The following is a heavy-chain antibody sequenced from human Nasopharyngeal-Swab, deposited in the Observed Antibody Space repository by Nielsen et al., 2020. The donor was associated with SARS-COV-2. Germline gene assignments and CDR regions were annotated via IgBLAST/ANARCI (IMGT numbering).Heavy chain of an antibody. CDR1: GYTFTGYY. CDR3: ARYSNYYYYYGMDV. Sequence: ASVKVSCKASGYTFTGYYMHWVRQAPGQGLEWMGWINPNSGGTNYAQKFQGRVTMTRDTSISTAYMELSRLRSDDTAVYYCARYSNYYYYYGMDVRGQGTTVTVSS. V-gene: IGHV1-2*02. CDR2: INPNSGGT. D-gene: IGHD4-11*01. J-gene: IGHJ6*02.